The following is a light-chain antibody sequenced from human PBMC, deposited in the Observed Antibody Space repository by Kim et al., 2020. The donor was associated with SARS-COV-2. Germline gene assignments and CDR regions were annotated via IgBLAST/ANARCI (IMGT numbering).Light chain of an antibody. Sequence: DIELTQSPSSLSASLGDRATLTCRASQGISNYSFCYQQKPGKVPNVLFYAASALKSVVPSRFSGSGSVTDFTLTTSSLQPEDIATYYCQKYNSAPFTFVPGTKLDIK. CDR3: QKYNSAPFT. V-gene: IGKV1-27*01. J-gene: IGKJ3*01. CDR2: AAS. CDR1: QGISNY.